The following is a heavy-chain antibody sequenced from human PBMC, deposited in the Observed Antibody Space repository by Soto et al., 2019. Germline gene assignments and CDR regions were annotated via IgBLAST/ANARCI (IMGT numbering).Heavy chain of an antibody. CDR1: GSSITSSY. Sequence: PSETLSLTCTVSGSSITSSYWSWIRRPPGKGLEWIAYIYDTGISGYTPSTSYNPSLKSRVTMSVATSKSEFSLKLTSVTAADTAVYSCARGGDAFFYYGLDVWGQGIMVTVSS. CDR3: ARGGDAFFYYGLDV. J-gene: IGHJ6*02. CDR2: IYDTGISGYTPST. V-gene: IGHV4-59*12.